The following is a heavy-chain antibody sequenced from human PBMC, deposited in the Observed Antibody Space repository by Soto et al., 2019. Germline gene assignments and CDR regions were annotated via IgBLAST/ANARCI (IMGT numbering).Heavy chain of an antibody. CDR3: ASRRRAAAGGFDY. D-gene: IGHD6-13*01. V-gene: IGHV4-39*01. CDR1: GGSISSSSYY. Sequence: SETLSLTCTVSGGSISSSSYYWGWIRQPPGKGLEWIGSIYYSGSTYYNPSLKSRVTISVDTSKNQFSLKLSSVTAADTAVYYCASRRRAAAGGFDYWGQGTLVTVSS. CDR2: IYYSGST. J-gene: IGHJ4*02.